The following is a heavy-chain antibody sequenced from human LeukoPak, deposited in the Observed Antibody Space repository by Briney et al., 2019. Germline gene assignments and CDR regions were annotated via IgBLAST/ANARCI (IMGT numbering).Heavy chain of an antibody. D-gene: IGHD2-21*01. J-gene: IGHJ4*02. CDR2: ISSYDGST. CDR3: ARARLPNAYFDY. CDR1: GYTFTSYE. Sequence: ASVKVSCKASGYTFTSYEISWVRQAPGEGLEWMGWISSYDGSTNYAQKFQDRVTVTTDTSTSTVYMELRSLRSDDTAVYYCARARLPNAYFDYWGQGTLVTVSS. V-gene: IGHV1-18*01.